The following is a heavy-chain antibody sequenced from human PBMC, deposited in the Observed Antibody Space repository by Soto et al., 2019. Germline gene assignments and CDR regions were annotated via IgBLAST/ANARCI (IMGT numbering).Heavy chain of an antibody. CDR3: ATELFYSSGWNRVDY. CDR2: ISGSGGST. Sequence: PGGSLRLSCAASGFTFSSYAMSWVRQAPGKGLEWVSAISGSGGSTYYADSVKGRFTISRDNSKNTLYLQMNSLRAEDTAVYYCATELFYSSGWNRVDYWGQGTLVTVSS. J-gene: IGHJ4*02. D-gene: IGHD6-19*01. CDR1: GFTFSSYA. V-gene: IGHV3-23*01.